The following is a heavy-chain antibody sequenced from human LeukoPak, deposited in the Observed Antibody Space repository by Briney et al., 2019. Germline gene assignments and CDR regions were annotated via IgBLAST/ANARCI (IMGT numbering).Heavy chain of an antibody. J-gene: IGHJ5*02. Sequence: PGGSLRLSCAASGFTFSSYGMHWVRQAPAKGLEWVAVISYDGSNKYYADSVKGRFTISRDNSKNTLYLQMNSLRAEDTAVYYCAKSVGYGDYDWFDPWGQGTLVTVSS. CDR1: GFTFSSYG. CDR3: AKSVGYGDYDWFDP. CDR2: ISYDGSNK. V-gene: IGHV3-30*18. D-gene: IGHD4-17*01.